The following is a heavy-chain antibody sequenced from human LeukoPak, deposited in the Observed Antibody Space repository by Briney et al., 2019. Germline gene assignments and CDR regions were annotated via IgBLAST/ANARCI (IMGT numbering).Heavy chain of an antibody. CDR2: IWYDGSNK. D-gene: IGHD6-19*01. Sequence: GGSLRLSCAASGFTFSSYGVHWVRQAPGKGLEWVAVIWYDGSNKYYADSVKGRFTISRDNSKNTLYLQMNSLRAEDTAVYYCARDRVYSSGWYSAFDSWGQGTMVTVSS. CDR3: ARDRVYSSGWYSAFDS. CDR1: GFTFSSYG. V-gene: IGHV3-33*01. J-gene: IGHJ3*02.